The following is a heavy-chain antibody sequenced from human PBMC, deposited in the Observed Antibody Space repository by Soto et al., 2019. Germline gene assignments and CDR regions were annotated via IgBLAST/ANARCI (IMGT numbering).Heavy chain of an antibody. CDR2: GST. V-gene: IGHV4-31*02. Sequence: GSTYYTPSLKSRVTISVDTSKNQFSLKLSSVTAADTAVYYCAGQTYYYDSSGYLGAFDIWGQGTMVTVSS. CDR3: AGQTYYYDSSGYLGAFDI. J-gene: IGHJ3*02. D-gene: IGHD3-22*01.